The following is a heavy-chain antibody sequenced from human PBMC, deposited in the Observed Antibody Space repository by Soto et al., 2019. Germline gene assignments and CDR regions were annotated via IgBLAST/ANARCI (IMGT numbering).Heavy chain of an antibody. D-gene: IGHD3-3*01. CDR1: GFTFSSYW. CDR3: ASWYYDFWSGYARDAFDI. J-gene: IGHJ3*02. CDR2: IKQDGSEK. V-gene: IGHV3-7*01. Sequence: GGSLRLSCAASGFTFSSYWMSWVRQAPGKGLEWVANIKQDGSEKYYVDSVKGRFTISRDNAKNSLYLQMNSLRAEDTAVYYGASWYYDFWSGYARDAFDIGGQGTMVTV.